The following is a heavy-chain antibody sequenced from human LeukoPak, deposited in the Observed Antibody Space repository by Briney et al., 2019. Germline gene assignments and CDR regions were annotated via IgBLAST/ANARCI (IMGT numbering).Heavy chain of an antibody. CDR3: ARDGAVAGREGFDY. J-gene: IGHJ4*02. Sequence: SETLSLTCTVSGVSISSYYWSWIRQPAGKGLEWIGRIYTSGSTNYNPSLRSRVTISVDKYKNQLSLKLRSVTAADTAVYYCARDGAVAGREGFDYWGQGTLVTVSS. CDR1: GVSISSYY. CDR2: IYTSGST. V-gene: IGHV4-4*07. D-gene: IGHD6-19*01.